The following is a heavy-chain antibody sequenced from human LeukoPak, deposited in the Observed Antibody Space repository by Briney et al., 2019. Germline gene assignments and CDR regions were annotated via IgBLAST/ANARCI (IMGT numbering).Heavy chain of an antibody. D-gene: IGHD2-2*03. Sequence: GGSLRLSCAASGFTLNSYNMNWVRQAPGKGLEWVSSISSSSSYIYYADSVKGRFTISRDNAKNSLYLQMNSLRAEDTAVYYCARVDIVVVPAARSDAFDIWGQGTMVTVSS. J-gene: IGHJ3*02. CDR2: ISSSSSYI. CDR1: GFTLNSYN. CDR3: ARVDIVVVPAARSDAFDI. V-gene: IGHV3-21*01.